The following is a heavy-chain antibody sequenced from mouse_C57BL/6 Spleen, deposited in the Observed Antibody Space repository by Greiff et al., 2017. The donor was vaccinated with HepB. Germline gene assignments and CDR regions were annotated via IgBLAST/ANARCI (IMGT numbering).Heavy chain of an antibody. CDR1: GYAFSSSW. Sequence: VQLQESGPELVKPGASVKISCKASGYAFSSSWMNWVKQRPGKGLEWIGRIYPGDGDTNYNGKFKGKATLTADKSSSTAYMQLSSLTSEDSAVYFCAGYYGSSYYWYFDVWGTGTTVTVSS. D-gene: IGHD1-1*01. CDR2: IYPGDGDT. V-gene: IGHV1-82*01. J-gene: IGHJ1*03. CDR3: AGYYGSSYYWYFDV.